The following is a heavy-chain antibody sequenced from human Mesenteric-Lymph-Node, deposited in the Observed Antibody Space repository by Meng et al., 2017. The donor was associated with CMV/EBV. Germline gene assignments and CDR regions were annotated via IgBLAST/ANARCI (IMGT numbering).Heavy chain of an antibody. V-gene: IGHV1-69*10. J-gene: IGHJ5*02. CDR1: GGTFSSYA. D-gene: IGHD2-15*01. CDR2: IIPILDIA. CDR3: ARVTSGVVGAFDP. Sequence: SVKVSCKASGGTFSSYAISWVRQAPGQGLEWMGGIIPILDIANYAQKFQGRVTITADKSTSTAYMELSSLRSEDTAVYYCARVTSGVVGAFDPWGQGTPVTVSS.